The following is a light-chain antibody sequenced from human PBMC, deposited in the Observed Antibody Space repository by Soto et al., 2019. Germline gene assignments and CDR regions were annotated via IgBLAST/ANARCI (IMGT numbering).Light chain of an antibody. V-gene: IGKV3-15*01. CDR3: QPYNNWWT. CDR1: QSVSNN. CDR2: GAS. J-gene: IGKJ1*01. Sequence: EIVMTQSPATLSVSPGERATLSCRASQSVSNNLACYPKKPGQAPRLLIYGASTRATGIPARFSGSGSGTEFTLTISSLQSEDFAVYYCQPYNNWWTFGQGTRVEIK.